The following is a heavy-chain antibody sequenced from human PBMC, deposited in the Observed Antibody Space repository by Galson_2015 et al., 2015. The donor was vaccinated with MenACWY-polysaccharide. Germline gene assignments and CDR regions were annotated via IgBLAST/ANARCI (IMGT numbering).Heavy chain of an antibody. CDR2: INPSAGTI. J-gene: IGHJ5*01. CDR3: ARSYCAGDCPKRDFDS. Sequence: SVKVSCKASGYTFSSYNMNWVRQAPGQGLEWMGIINPSAGTITHAQNFQGRVTMTRDTSTSTVYMELSSLRSDDTAVYYCARSYCAGDCPKRDFDSWGQGTLVTVSS. V-gene: IGHV1-46*01. D-gene: IGHD2-21*02. CDR1: GYTFSSYN.